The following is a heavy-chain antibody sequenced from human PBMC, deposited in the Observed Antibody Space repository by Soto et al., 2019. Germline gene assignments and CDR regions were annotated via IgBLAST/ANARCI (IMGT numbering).Heavy chain of an antibody. Sequence: QVQLQESGPGLVKPSGTLSLTCAVSGGSISSSNWWSWVRQPPGKGLEWIGEIYHSGSTNYNPSLKSRVTISVDKSKNQFSLKLSSVTAADTAVFYCARTARRDMYSSGSGYFDLWGRGTLVTVSS. CDR2: IYHSGST. CDR1: GGSISSSNW. CDR3: ARTARRDMYSSGSGYFDL. J-gene: IGHJ2*01. D-gene: IGHD6-19*01. V-gene: IGHV4-4*02.